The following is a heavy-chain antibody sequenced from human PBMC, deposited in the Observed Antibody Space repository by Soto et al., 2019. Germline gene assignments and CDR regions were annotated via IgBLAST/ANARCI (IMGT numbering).Heavy chain of an antibody. CDR3: AKDFPGYSGYDYRSYYYYGMDV. V-gene: IGHV3-7*01. Sequence: PGGSLRLSCAGSGFTFSSYWMSWVRQAPGKGLEWVANIKQDGSKKYYVDSVKGRFTISRDNSKNSLFLQMNSLRAEDTAVYYCAKDFPGYSGYDYRSYYYYGMDVWGQGTTVTVSS. CDR2: IKQDGSKK. J-gene: IGHJ6*02. CDR1: GFTFSSYW. D-gene: IGHD5-12*01.